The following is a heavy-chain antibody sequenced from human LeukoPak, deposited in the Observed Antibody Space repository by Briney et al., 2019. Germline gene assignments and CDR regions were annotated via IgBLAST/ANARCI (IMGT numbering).Heavy chain of an antibody. CDR2: TNSDGTNT. V-gene: IGHV3-74*01. D-gene: IGHD6-19*01. CDR1: GITVSSYW. J-gene: IGHJ4*02. CDR3: MMYISGWN. Sequence: GGSLRLSCAASGITVSSYWMHWVRQAPGKGLVWVSRTNSDGTNTNYADSVKGRFSISRDNAKNTLYLQMNSLRADDTAVYYFMMYISGWNGGEGTLVTVSS.